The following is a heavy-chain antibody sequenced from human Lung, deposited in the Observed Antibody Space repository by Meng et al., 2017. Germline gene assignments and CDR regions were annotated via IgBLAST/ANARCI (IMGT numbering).Heavy chain of an antibody. V-gene: IGHV1-18*04. CDR2: LGAHDGDR. D-gene: IGHD3-10*01. CDR3: ARGTPGRSYSDF. CDR1: DYTFTGYG. Sequence: VHPVQSGAEVQKPGASVKVSCKSSDYTFTGYGVSWVRQAPGQGLEWMAWLGAHDGDRSHAPRFQGRVTVTADRLTATSFMELRNLRYDDTAVYYCARGTPGRSYSDFWGQGTLVTVSS. J-gene: IGHJ4*02.